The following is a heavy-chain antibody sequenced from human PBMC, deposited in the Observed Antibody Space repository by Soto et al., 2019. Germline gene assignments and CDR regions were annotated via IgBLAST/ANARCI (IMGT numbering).Heavy chain of an antibody. D-gene: IGHD1-26*01. J-gene: IGHJ6*02. CDR3: ASHSGSSPEGRYYYGMDV. Sequence: QVQLVQSGAEVKKPGSSVKVSCKASGGTFSSYAISWVRQAPGQGLEWMGGIIPIFGTADYAQKFQGRVTMTADGATSTAYMELSSLRSEDTAVYYCASHSGSSPEGRYYYGMDVWGQGTTVTVSS. CDR2: IIPIFGTA. V-gene: IGHV1-69*12. CDR1: GGTFSSYA.